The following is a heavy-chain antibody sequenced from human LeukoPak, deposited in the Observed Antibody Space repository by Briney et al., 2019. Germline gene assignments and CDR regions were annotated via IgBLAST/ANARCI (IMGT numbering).Heavy chain of an antibody. J-gene: IGHJ4*02. D-gene: IGHD2-2*01. CDR1: GFTFSDYG. CDR2: IWYRGSET. V-gene: IGHV3-33*01. Sequence: QPGGSLRLYCAATGFTFSDYGMHWVRQAPGKGLYLVPVIWYRGSETYYADSVKGRFTISRDNYKDTLYLRMNSLRVEDTAIYYCARRVCTSTSCYPGDSWGQGTLVTVSS. CDR3: ARRVCTSTSCYPGDS.